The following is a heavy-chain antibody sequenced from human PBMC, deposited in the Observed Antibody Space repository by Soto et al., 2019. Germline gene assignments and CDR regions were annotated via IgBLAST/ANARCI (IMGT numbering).Heavy chain of an antibody. V-gene: IGHV4-39*01. CDR1: GGSSSSSSYH. J-gene: IGHJ6*03. D-gene: IGHD3-3*01. CDR3: ARMSGYMAV. Sequence: SETLSLTCTVSGGSSSSSSYHWGWIRQPPGKGLEWIGSIYYSGSTYYNPSLKSRVTISVDTSKNQLSLKLSSVTAADTAVYYCARMSGYMAVWGKGTTVTVSS. CDR2: IYYSGST.